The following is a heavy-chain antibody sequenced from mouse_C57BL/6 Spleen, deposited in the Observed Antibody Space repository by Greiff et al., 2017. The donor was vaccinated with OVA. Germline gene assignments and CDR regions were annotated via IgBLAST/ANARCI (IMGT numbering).Heavy chain of an antibody. Sequence: VQLKESGAELVKPGASVKLSCTASGFNIKDYYMHWVKQRTEQGLEWIGRIAPEDGETKYAPKFQGKATITADTSSNTAYLQLSSLTSEDTAVYYCVRPSSTSPFDYWGQGTTLTVSS. V-gene: IGHV14-2*01. J-gene: IGHJ2*01. CDR1: GFNIKDYY. CDR2: IAPEDGET. CDR3: VRPSSTSPFDY.